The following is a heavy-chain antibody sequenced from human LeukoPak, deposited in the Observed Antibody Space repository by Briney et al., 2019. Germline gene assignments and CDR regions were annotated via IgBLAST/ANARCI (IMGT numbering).Heavy chain of an antibody. CDR1: GHTFTSYW. CDR2: IYLGDSDT. CDR3: ARLGGVEPLDY. Sequence: GESLKISCKGSGHTFTSYWIDWVRQVPGKGLEWMGTIYLGDSDTRYSPSFQGQVTIPGDKSISTAYLQWSSLKASDTAMYYCARLGGVEPLDYWGQGTLVTVSS. V-gene: IGHV5-51*01. J-gene: IGHJ4*02.